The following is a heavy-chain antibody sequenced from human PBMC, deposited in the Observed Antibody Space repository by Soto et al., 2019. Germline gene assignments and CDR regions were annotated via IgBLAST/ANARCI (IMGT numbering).Heavy chain of an antibody. CDR1: GFTFRSYW. V-gene: IGHV3-74*01. J-gene: IGHJ4*02. CDR2: IVPDGSST. CDR3: ARDVNAEPFDY. Sequence: GGSLRLSCAGSGFTFRSYWMHWVRQVPGKGLVWVSNIVPDGSSTTYADSVKGRFTISRDNAKNTLYLQMNSLRVEDTAVYYCARDVNAEPFDYWGQGTLVTVSS.